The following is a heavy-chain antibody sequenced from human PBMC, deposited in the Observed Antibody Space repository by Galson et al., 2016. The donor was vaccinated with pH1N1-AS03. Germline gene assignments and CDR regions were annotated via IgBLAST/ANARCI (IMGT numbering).Heavy chain of an antibody. V-gene: IGHV4-59*01. Sequence: SETLSLTCSVSGGAISSYCWNWIRQPPGKGLEWIGHLCHSGSTNYNPSLSGRVTISVDTSTNQFFLTLDSVTATDTAVYYCARDLATSRGYYAMDVWGPGTTVTVYS. CDR1: GGAISSYC. CDR2: LCHSGST. D-gene: IGHD6-6*01. J-gene: IGHJ6*01. CDR3: ARDLATSRGYYAMDV.